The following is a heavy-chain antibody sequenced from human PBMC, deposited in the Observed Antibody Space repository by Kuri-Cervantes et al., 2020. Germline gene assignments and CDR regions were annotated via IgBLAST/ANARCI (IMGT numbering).Heavy chain of an antibody. Sequence: GESLKISCAASGFTFSSYGMHWVRQAPGKGLEWVAVISYDGSNKYYADSVKGQFTISRDNSKNTLYLQMNSLGAEDTAVYYCAREGSIVVVVAAPDAFDIWGQGTMVTVSS. CDR1: GFTFSSYG. CDR3: AREGSIVVVVAAPDAFDI. CDR2: ISYDGSNK. V-gene: IGHV3-30*03. D-gene: IGHD2-15*01. J-gene: IGHJ3*02.